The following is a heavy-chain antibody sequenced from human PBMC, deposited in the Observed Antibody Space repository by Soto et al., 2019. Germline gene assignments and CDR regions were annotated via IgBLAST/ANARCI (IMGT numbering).Heavy chain of an antibody. CDR2: IYYSGST. J-gene: IGHJ5*02. V-gene: IGHV4-30-4*08. CDR1: GGSITSSSFY. D-gene: IGHD1-26*01. Sequence: SETLSLTCSVSGGSITSSSFYWGWIRQPPGKGLEWIGYIYYSGSTYYNPSLKSRVTISVDTSKNQFSLKLSSVTAADTAVYYCASRRSRGRALLFDPWGQGTLVTVSS. CDR3: ASRRSRGRALLFDP.